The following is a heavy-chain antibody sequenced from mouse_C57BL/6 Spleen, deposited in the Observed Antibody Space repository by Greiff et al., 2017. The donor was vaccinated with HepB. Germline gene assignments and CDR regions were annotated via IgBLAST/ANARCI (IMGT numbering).Heavy chain of an antibody. Sequence: QVQLQQSGAELVKPGASVKMSCKASGYTFTSYWITWVKQRPGQVLEWIGDIYPGSGSTNYNEKFKSKATLTVDTSSSTAYMQLSSLTSEDSAVYYCARCAYGSSYWYFDVWGTGTTVTVSS. D-gene: IGHD1-1*01. CDR2: IYPGSGST. CDR3: ARCAYGSSYWYFDV. J-gene: IGHJ1*03. V-gene: IGHV1-55*01. CDR1: GYTFTSYW.